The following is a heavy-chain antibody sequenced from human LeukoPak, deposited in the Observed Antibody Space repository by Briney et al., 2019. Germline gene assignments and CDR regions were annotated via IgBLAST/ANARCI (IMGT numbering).Heavy chain of an antibody. CDR3: ARRVEGYCSGGSCYGYYFDY. CDR1: GYSFTSYW. V-gene: IGHV5-51*01. J-gene: IGHJ4*02. CDR2: IYPGDSDT. D-gene: IGHD2-15*01. Sequence: GASLQISCKGSGYSFTSYWIGWVRQMPGKGLEWMGIIYPGDSDTRYSPSLQGQVTISADKSISTAYLQWSSLKASDTAMYYCARRVEGYCSGGSCYGYYFDYWGQGTLVTVSS.